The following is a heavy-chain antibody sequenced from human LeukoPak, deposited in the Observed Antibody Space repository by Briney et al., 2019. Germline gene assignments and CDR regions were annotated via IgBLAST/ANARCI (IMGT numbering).Heavy chain of an antibody. V-gene: IGHV3-7*01. CDR2: IKQDGSEK. CDR3: ARGVPAASDAFDI. Sequence: GGSLRLSCAASGFTVSSNYMSWVRQAPGKGLEWVANIKQDGSEKYYVDSVKGRFTISRDNAKNSLYLQMNSLRAEDTAVYYCARGVPAASDAFDIWGQGTMVTVSS. D-gene: IGHD2-2*01. J-gene: IGHJ3*02. CDR1: GFTVSSNY.